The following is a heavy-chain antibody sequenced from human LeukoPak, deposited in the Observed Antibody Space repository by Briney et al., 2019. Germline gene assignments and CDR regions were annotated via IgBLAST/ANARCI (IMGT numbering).Heavy chain of an antibody. J-gene: IGHJ3*02. CDR3: AKALGLCSGGSCYSLGAFDI. CDR1: GFTFSSYA. V-gene: IGHV3-23*01. D-gene: IGHD2-15*01. CDR2: ITGSRGST. Sequence: GGSLRLSCAASGFTFSSYAMSWVRQAPGKGLEWASAITGSRGSTYYADSVKGRFTISRDNSKNTLYLQMNSLRTEDTAVYYCAKALGLCSGGSCYSLGAFDIWGQGTMVTVS.